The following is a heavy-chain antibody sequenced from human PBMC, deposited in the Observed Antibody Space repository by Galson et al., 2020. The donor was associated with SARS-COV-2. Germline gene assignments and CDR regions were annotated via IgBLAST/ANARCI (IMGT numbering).Heavy chain of an antibody. V-gene: IGHV4-34*01. CDR3: ARGGGHSASGSFLAY. Sequence: SETLSLTCAVSGESFSGYFWTWIRQSPGKGLEWNGEIQYSGTTNYKPSLKSRVTISVDRSKNQFSLKLNAVTAADTAVYFCARGGGHSASGSFLAYWGQGVLVTVSS. D-gene: IGHD3-10*01. CDR2: IQYSGTT. J-gene: IGHJ4*02. CDR1: GESFSGYF.